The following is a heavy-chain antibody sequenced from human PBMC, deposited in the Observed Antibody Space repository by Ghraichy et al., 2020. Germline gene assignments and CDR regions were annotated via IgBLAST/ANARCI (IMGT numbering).Heavy chain of an antibody. D-gene: IGHD3-10*01. V-gene: IGHV4-59*08. CDR1: GGSISSYY. J-gene: IGHJ4*02. Sequence: SETLSLTCTVSGGSISSYYWSWIRQPPGKGLEWIGYIYYSGSTNYNPSLKSRVTISVDTSKNQFSLKLSSVTAADTAVYYCARLKREVRGEPFVDYWGQGTLVTVSS. CDR3: ARLKREVRGEPFVDY. CDR2: IYYSGST.